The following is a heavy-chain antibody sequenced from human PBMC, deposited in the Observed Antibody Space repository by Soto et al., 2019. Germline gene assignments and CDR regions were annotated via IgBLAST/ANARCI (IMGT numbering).Heavy chain of an antibody. CDR1: GFTFDDYA. J-gene: IGHJ4*02. CDR2: ISWNGAAT. Sequence: EVQLVESGGGLVQPGGSLRLSCAASGFTFDDYAIHCVRQAPGKGLEWVSGISWNGAATGYMNSVKGRFSISRDKTKNTLYLQMNSLRSEDTAVYYCANLPLYGSGFDCWGQGTLVTVSS. V-gene: IGHV3-9*01. CDR3: ANLPLYGSGFDC. D-gene: IGHD3-10*01.